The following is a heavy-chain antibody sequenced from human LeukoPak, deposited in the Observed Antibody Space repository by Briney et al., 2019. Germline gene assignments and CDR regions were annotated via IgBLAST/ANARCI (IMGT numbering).Heavy chain of an antibody. CDR3: ARSGYDFWSGYFGPSYYYGMDV. J-gene: IGHJ6*02. CDR1: GYTFSNYW. V-gene: IGHV5-51*01. CDR2: IYHGDSDT. Sequence: GESLKISCKGSGYTFSNYWIAWVRQKPGKGLEWMGIIYHGDSDTRYSPSFQGQVTISADKSISTAYLQWSSLKASDTAMYYCARSGYDFWSGYFGPSYYYGMDVWGQGTTVTVSS. D-gene: IGHD3-3*01.